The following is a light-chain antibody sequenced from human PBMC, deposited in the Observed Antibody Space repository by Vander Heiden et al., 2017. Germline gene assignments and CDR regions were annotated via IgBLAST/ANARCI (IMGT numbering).Light chain of an antibody. CDR3: QQDDSTPRT. Sequence: DIVMTQSPDSLAVSLSERATINCKSSQSVLYSSNNKNYLAWYQQKPGQPPKLLIYWASTRESGVPDRFSGSGSGTDFTLTISSLQAEDVAVYYCQQDDSTPRTFGGGTKVEIK. CDR2: WAS. V-gene: IGKV4-1*01. CDR1: QSVLYSSNNKNY. J-gene: IGKJ4*01.